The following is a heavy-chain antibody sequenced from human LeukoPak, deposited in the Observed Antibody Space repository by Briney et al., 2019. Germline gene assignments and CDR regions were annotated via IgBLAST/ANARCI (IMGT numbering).Heavy chain of an antibody. CDR2: IYTSEST. CDR1: GGSIRSGCYY. Sequence: SHTLSLTCTVSGGSIRSGCYYWTWIRQPAGKGLERIGRIYTSESTNYTPSLKSRVTISVDTSKYQFSLKLSSVTAADTAVYYWAREKRYYDSSGYLGVSGYFDYWGQGTLVTVSS. CDR3: AREKRYYDSSGYLGVSGYFDY. V-gene: IGHV4-61*02. J-gene: IGHJ4*02. D-gene: IGHD3-22*01.